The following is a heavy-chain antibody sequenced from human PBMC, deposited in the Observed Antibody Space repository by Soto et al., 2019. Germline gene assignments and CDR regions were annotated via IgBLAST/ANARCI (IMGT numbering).Heavy chain of an antibody. J-gene: IGHJ4*02. CDR3: AREHSDRGVILEYYFDY. Sequence: SETLSLTCTVSGGSISSYYWSWIRQPPGKGLEWIGYIYYSGSTNYNPSLKSRVTISVDTSKNQFSLKLSSVAAADTAVYYCAREHSDRGVILEYYFDYWGQGTLVTSPQ. V-gene: IGHV4-59*01. D-gene: IGHD3-10*01. CDR2: IYYSGST. CDR1: GGSISSYY.